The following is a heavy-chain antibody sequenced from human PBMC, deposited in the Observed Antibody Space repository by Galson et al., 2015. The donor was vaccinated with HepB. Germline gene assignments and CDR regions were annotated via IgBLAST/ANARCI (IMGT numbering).Heavy chain of an antibody. D-gene: IGHD5-24*01. CDR2: IIPNFRTA. CDR1: GGTFNNFG. Sequence: SVKVSCKASGGTFNNFGINWIRQAPGQGLEWMGGIIPNFRTANYPQDFQGRLTMTVDESTNTAYMELSSPTSDDTAIYCCARDRDGYNVCYFDLWGRGTRVTVSS. CDR3: ARDRDGYNVCYFDL. V-gene: IGHV1-69*13. J-gene: IGHJ2*01.